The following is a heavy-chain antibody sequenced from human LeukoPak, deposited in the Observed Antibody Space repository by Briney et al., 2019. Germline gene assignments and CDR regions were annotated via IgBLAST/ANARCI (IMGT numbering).Heavy chain of an antibody. CDR2: ISSSSTYI. Sequence: PGGSLRLSCAASGXSFSTHYVNWVRQAPGKGLEWVSCISSSSTYIYYADSVRGRFAVSRDNAKNSLYLQMNSLRAEDTAVYYCARENHGSFDYWGQGSLVTVSS. D-gene: IGHD1-14*01. CDR3: ARENHGSFDY. V-gene: IGHV3-21*01. CDR1: GXSFSTHY. J-gene: IGHJ4*02.